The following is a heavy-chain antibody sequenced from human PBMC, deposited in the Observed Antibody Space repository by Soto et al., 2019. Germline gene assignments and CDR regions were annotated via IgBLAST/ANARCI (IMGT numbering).Heavy chain of an antibody. Sequence: PSETLSLTCTVSGGSISSYYWSWIRQPPGKGLEWIGYIYYSGSTNYNPSLKSRVTISVDTSKNQFSLKLSSVTAADTAVYYCARDLLYCSSTSCYDSHDAFDIWGQGTMVTVSS. CDR3: ARDLLYCSSTSCYDSHDAFDI. D-gene: IGHD2-2*01. J-gene: IGHJ3*02. CDR1: GGSISSYY. V-gene: IGHV4-59*01. CDR2: IYYSGST.